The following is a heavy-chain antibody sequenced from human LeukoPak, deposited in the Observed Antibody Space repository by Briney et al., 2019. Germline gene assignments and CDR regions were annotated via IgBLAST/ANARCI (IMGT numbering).Heavy chain of an antibody. CDR2: IHYSGTT. D-gene: IGHD2-21*02. CDR3: ASRVAFCGGDCFRFDY. J-gene: IGHJ4*02. Sequence: SETLSLTCTVPGGSISNYYCSWIRQPPGKGLEWIGYIHYSGTTRYNPSLKNRVTISVDTSKNQFSLNLTSVTAADTAMYYCASRVAFCGGDCFRFDYWGQGTLVTVSS. CDR1: GGSISNYY. V-gene: IGHV4-59*01.